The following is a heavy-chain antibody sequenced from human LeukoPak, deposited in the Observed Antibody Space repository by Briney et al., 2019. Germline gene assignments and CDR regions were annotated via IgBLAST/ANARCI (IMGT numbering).Heavy chain of an antibody. D-gene: IGHD6-13*01. V-gene: IGHV1-2*02. Sequence: GASVKVSFKASGYTFTDYFMHWVRQAPGQGVEWMGWINPHSGGTNYSQKFQGRVTMTRTTSISTAYMELSSLRSEDTAVYYCARVGYSSSWYLANYYYYMDVWGKGTTVTISS. J-gene: IGHJ6*03. CDR2: INPHSGGT. CDR1: GYTFTDYF. CDR3: ARVGYSSSWYLANYYYYMDV.